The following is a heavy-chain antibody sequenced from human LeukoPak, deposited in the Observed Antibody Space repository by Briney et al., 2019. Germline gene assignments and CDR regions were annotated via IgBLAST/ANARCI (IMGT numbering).Heavy chain of an antibody. CDR2: IYHSGST. D-gene: IGHD3-16*02. CDR3: AGTDRYDYVWGSYRLYYFDY. Sequence: SETLSLTCTVSGYSISSGYYWGWIRQPPGKGLEWIGSIYHSGSTYYNPSLKSRVTISVDTSKNQFSLKLSSVAAADTAVYYCAGTDRYDYVWGSYRLYYFDYWGQGTLVTVSS. J-gene: IGHJ4*02. V-gene: IGHV4-38-2*02. CDR1: GYSISSGYY.